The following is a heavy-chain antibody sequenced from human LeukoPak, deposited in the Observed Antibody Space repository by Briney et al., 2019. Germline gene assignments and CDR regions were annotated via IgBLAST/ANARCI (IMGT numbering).Heavy chain of an antibody. CDR3: ARGMVATLDY. CDR1: GGSISSYY. V-gene: IGHV4-59*01. D-gene: IGHD5-12*01. J-gene: IGHJ4*02. CDR2: IYYSGST. Sequence: KASETLSLTCTVSGGSISSYYWSWIRQPPGKGLEWIGYIYYSGSTNYNPSLKSRVTISVDTSKNQFSLKLSSVTAADTAVYYCARGMVATLDYWGQGTLVTVSS.